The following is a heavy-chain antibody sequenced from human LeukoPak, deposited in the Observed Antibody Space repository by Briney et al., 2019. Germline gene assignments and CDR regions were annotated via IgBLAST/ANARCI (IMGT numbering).Heavy chain of an antibody. J-gene: IGHJ4*02. V-gene: IGHV1-18*01. Sequence: GASVKVSCKASGYTFTSYAISWVRQAPGQGLEWMGWINPYNGNTNHAQKLQGRVTMTTDTSTSTAYMELRSLRSDDTAVYYCARRRGSSRGRYFDYWGQGTLVTVSS. CDR2: INPYNGNT. D-gene: IGHD1-26*01. CDR1: GYTFTSYA. CDR3: ARRRGSSRGRYFDY.